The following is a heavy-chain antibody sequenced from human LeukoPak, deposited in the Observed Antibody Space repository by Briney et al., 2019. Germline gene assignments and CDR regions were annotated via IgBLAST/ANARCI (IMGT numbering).Heavy chain of an antibody. V-gene: IGHV3-23*01. CDR2: ISGSGGST. D-gene: IGHD3-22*01. CDR3: AKDRYHDSSGYYGDYDY. CDR1: GFTFSSYA. J-gene: IGHJ4*02. Sequence: PGGSLRLSCAASGFTFSSYAMSWVRQAPGKGLEWVSAISGSGGSTYYADSVKGRFTISRDNSKNSLYLQMNSLRAEDTAVYYCAKDRYHDSSGYYGDYDYWGQGTLVTVSS.